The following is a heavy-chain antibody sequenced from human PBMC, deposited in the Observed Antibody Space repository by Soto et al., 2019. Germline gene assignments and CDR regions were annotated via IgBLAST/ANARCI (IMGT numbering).Heavy chain of an antibody. D-gene: IGHD6-13*01. CDR2: ISAYNGHT. CDR1: GYTFTSFG. Sequence: ASVKVSCKASGYTFTSFGISWVRQAPGQGLEWVGWISAYNGHTNYAQKLRGRVTMTTDASTSTVYMDLTNLRSDETAVYYCARDLSGWYPTWFDPWGQGTLVTVSS. J-gene: IGHJ5*02. CDR3: ARDLSGWYPTWFDP. V-gene: IGHV1-18*01.